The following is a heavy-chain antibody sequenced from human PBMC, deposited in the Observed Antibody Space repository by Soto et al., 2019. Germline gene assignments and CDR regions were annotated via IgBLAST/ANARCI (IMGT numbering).Heavy chain of an antibody. D-gene: IGHD6-19*01. CDR3: ARDLIRGWPRVYGMDV. Sequence: QVQLVESGGGLVKPGGSLRLSCAASGFTFSDYYMSWIRQAPGKGLEWVSYISSSSSYTNYADSVKGRFTISRDNAKNSLYLHMNSRRAGETGVYSCARDLIRGWPRVYGMDVWGQGTTVTVSS. CDR2: ISSSSSYT. CDR1: GFTFSDYY. V-gene: IGHV3-11*05. J-gene: IGHJ6*02.